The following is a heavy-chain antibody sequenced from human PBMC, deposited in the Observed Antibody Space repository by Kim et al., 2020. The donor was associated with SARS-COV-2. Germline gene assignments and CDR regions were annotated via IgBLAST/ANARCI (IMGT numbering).Heavy chain of an antibody. CDR1: GFTFSSYS. J-gene: IGHJ6*02. D-gene: IGHD6-13*01. V-gene: IGHV3-21*01. Sequence: GGSLRLSCAASGFTFSSYSMNWVRQAPGKGLEWVSSISSSSSYIYYADSVKGRFTISRDNAKNSLYLQMNSLRAEDTAVYYCARGSYSSSWYAEYYYYYGMDVWGQGTTVTVSS. CDR2: ISSSSSYI. CDR3: ARGSYSSSWYAEYYYYYGMDV.